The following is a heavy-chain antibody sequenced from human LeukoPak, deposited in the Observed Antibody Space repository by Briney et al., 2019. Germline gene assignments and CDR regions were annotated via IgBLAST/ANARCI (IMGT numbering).Heavy chain of an antibody. J-gene: IGHJ2*01. V-gene: IGHV4-4*07. D-gene: IGHD6-13*01. CDR3: ARVSSSWYQDWYFDL. CDR1: GGSISSFY. Sequence: SETLSLTCTVSGGSISSFYWSWIRQPAGKGLEWMGRIDTSGNTNYKPSLKSRVTMSVDTSKNLFSLKLSSVTAADTAVYYCARVSSSWYQDWYFDLWGRGTLVTVSS. CDR2: IDTSGNT.